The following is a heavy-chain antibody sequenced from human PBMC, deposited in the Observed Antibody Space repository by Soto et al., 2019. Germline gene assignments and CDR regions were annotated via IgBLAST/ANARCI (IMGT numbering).Heavy chain of an antibody. CDR2: VSYGGSNK. CDR3: ASGIYSAYEVNWFDP. V-gene: IGHV3-30-3*01. CDR1: GFIFSNFA. D-gene: IGHD5-12*01. Sequence: QVQLVESGGGVVQPGRSLRLSCAASGFIFSNFAMHWVRQAPGKGLEWVAVVSYGGSNKYYADSVEGRFTISRDNSKSTLYLKMNSLRTEDTAVYYCASGIYSAYEVNWFDPWGQGTLVTVSS. J-gene: IGHJ5*02.